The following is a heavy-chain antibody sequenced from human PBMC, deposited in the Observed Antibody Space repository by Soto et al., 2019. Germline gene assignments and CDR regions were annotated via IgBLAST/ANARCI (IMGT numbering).Heavy chain of an antibody. CDR1: GFTFSSYV. D-gene: IGHD6-13*01. J-gene: IGHJ5*02. Sequence: GGSLRLSCAASGFTFSSYVMSWVRQAPGKGLEWVSTISVSGGSTHYADSMKGRFTISRDNSKNTLYLQMNSLRAEDTAVYYCAKVGTDNYGSSSWDGHFDPWGQGTLVTVSS. CDR3: AKVGTDNYGSSSWDGHFDP. V-gene: IGHV3-23*01. CDR2: ISVSGGST.